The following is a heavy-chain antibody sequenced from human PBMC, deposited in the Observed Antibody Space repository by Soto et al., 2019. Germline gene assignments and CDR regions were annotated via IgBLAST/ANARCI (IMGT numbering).Heavy chain of an antibody. D-gene: IGHD6-19*01. CDR1: GFTFSSYS. V-gene: IGHV3-48*01. Sequence: GGSLRLSCAASGFTFSSYSMNWVRQAPGKGLEWVSYISSSSSTIYYADSVKGRFTISRDNAKNSLYLQMNSLRAEDTAVYYCARPGQWPLSDYYYMDVWGKGTTVTVSS. CDR2: ISSSSSTI. CDR3: ARPGQWPLSDYYYMDV. J-gene: IGHJ6*03.